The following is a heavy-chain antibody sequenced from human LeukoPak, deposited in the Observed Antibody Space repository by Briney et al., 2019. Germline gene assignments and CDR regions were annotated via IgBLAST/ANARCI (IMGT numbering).Heavy chain of an antibody. CDR3: ARPARGTTVTTEYGMDV. J-gene: IGHJ6*02. CDR1: GFVFTSYW. Sequence: GESLKISCKGSGFVFTSYWIGWVRQMPGKGLEWMGIIYPGDSDTRYSPSFQGQVTISADKSISTAYLQWSSLTASDTAMYYCARPARGTTVTTEYGMDVWGQGTTVTVSS. V-gene: IGHV5-51*01. D-gene: IGHD4-17*01. CDR2: IYPGDSDT.